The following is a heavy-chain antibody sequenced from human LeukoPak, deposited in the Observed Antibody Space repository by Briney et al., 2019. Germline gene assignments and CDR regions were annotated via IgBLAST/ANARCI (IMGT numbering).Heavy chain of an antibody. Sequence: SETLSLTCTVSGGAISSYYWTWFRQPPGKGLEWIGYIYYTGSTNYNPSLDSRVTISVDTSKNQFSLKLSSVTAADTAVYYCARVGVDYSGNIIKYYFDYWGQGTLVTVSS. J-gene: IGHJ4*02. CDR3: ARVGVDYSGNIIKYYFDY. CDR1: GGAISSYY. CDR2: IYYTGST. D-gene: IGHD4-23*01. V-gene: IGHV4-59*12.